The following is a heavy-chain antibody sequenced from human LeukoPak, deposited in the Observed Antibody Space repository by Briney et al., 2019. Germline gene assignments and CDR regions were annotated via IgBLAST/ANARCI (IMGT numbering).Heavy chain of an antibody. CDR1: GFTISSYA. CDR2: ISGSGGST. J-gene: IGHJ4*02. CDR3: AKGELWFGESYYFDY. Sequence: GGSLRLSCAASGFTISSYAMSWVRQAPGKGLEWVSAISGSGGSTYYADSVKGRSTISRDNSKNTLYLQMNSLRAEDTAVYYCAKGELWFGESYYFDYWGQGTLVTVSS. D-gene: IGHD3-10*01. V-gene: IGHV3-23*01.